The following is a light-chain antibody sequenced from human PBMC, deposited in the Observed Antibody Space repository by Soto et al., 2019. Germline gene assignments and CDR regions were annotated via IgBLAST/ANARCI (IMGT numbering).Light chain of an antibody. V-gene: IGKV3-20*01. CDR2: GTS. CDR3: QQYGVSPAT. Sequence: EIVLTQSPGILSLSPGDGATLSCRASQSVSSNYLAWYQQNPGQAPRLLIYGTSTRASGIPDRFSGSGSGTDFPLTITRLEPDDFAVYFCQQYGVSPATFGGGTKVDIK. J-gene: IGKJ4*01. CDR1: QSVSSNY.